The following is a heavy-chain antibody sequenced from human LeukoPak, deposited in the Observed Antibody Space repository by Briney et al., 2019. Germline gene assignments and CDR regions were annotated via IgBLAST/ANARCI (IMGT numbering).Heavy chain of an antibody. Sequence: SETLSLTCTVSGGSISSSSHYWGWIRQPPGKGLEWIGSIYYSGSTYYNPSLKSRVTISVDTSKNQFSLKLSSVTAADTAVYYCARQYCSGGSCYSEDYWGQGTLVTVS. J-gene: IGHJ4*02. D-gene: IGHD2-15*01. CDR2: IYYSGST. CDR1: GGSISSSSHY. CDR3: ARQYCSGGSCYSEDY. V-gene: IGHV4-39*01.